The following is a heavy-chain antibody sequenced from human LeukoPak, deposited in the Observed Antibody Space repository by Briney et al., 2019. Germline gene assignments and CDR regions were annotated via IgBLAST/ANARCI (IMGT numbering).Heavy chain of an antibody. CDR2: INVGNGDT. V-gene: IGHV1-3*01. Sequence: ASVKLSCTASGYTFTRYAIPWVRKATGHSLESMGWINVGNGDTKYSHKFQGRVTISRDTYASTAYMQLTSLTSEDTAVYYCAREELYYDVLTGYSHYYYGMDVWGKGTTVTVSS. J-gene: IGHJ6*04. CDR1: GYTFTRYA. D-gene: IGHD3-9*01. CDR3: AREELYYDVLTGYSHYYYGMDV.